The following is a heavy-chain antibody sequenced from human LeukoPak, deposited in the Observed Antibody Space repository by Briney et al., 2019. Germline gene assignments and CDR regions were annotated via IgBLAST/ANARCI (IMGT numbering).Heavy chain of an antibody. CDR1: GFSFDDYA. CDR3: VKKGDAFDM. CDR2: ISRNSGTI. V-gene: IGHV3-9*01. J-gene: IGHJ3*02. Sequence: GGSLRLSCAASGFSFDDYAMQWVRQAPGKGLEWVSGISRNSGTIVYADSVKGRFTISRDNAKNSLLLQMNSLRAEDTALYYCVKKGDAFDMWDQGTMVTVSS.